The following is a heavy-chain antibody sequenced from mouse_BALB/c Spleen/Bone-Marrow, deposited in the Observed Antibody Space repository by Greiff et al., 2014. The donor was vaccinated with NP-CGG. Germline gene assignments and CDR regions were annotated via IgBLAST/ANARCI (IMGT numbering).Heavy chain of an antibody. V-gene: IGHV1-7*01. D-gene: IGHD2-4*01. J-gene: IGHJ2*01. CDR1: GYTFTNYW. CDR2: INLSTGYT. CDR3: VRDDYDDY. Sequence: LVESGAELAKPGASVKMSCKASGYTFTNYWMHWVKQRPGQGLEWIGYINLSTGYTEYNQKFKDKATLTADKSSSTAYMQLSSLTSEDSAVYYCVRDDYDDYWGQGTTLTVSS.